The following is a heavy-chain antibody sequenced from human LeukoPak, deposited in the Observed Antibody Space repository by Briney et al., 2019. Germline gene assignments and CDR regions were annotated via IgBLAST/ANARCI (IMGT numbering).Heavy chain of an antibody. D-gene: IGHD4-17*01. J-gene: IGHJ4*02. CDR2: IYYSGST. V-gene: IGHV4-59*01. CDR3: AREGPLNYGDYSSYFDY. CDR1: GGSISSYY. Sequence: KPSETLSLTCTVSGGSISSYYWSWIRQPPGKGLEWIGYIYYSGSTNYNPSLKSRVTISVDTSKNQFSLKLSSVTAADTAVYYCAREGPLNYGDYSSYFDYWGQGTLVTVSS.